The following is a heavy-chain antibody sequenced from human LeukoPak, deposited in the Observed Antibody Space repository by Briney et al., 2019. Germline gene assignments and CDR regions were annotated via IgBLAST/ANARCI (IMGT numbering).Heavy chain of an antibody. J-gene: IGHJ4*02. V-gene: IGHV4-34*01. CDR1: GGSFSGYY. D-gene: IGHD2-2*01. CDR2: INHSGST. Sequence: PSETLSLTCAVYGGSFSGYYRSWIRQPPGKGLEWIGEINHSGSTNYNPSLKSRVTISVDTSKNQFSLKLSSVTAADTAVYYCARRAKDIVVVPAATTPFDYWGQGTLVTVSS. CDR3: ARRAKDIVVVPAATTPFDY.